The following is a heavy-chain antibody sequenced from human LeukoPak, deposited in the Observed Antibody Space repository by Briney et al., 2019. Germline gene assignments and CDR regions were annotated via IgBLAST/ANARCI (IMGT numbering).Heavy chain of an antibody. CDR2: IYYSGST. CDR3: ARDNSVVAATAYFDY. Sequence: PSETLTLTCTVSGGSISTYYWSWIRQSPGKGLEWIGYIYYSGSTNYNPSLKSRVTISVDTSKNQFSLKLSSVTAADTAVYYCARDNSVVAATAYFDYWGQGTLVTVSS. V-gene: IGHV4-59*01. J-gene: IGHJ4*02. CDR1: GGSISTYY. D-gene: IGHD2-15*01.